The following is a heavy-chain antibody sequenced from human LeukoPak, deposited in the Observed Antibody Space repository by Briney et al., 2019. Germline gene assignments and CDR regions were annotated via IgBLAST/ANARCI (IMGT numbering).Heavy chain of an antibody. D-gene: IGHD6-13*01. V-gene: IGHV3-11*04. CDR3: GSSRYSSSWYAQSFLSDYYMDV. CDR1: GFTFSDYY. Sequence: PGGSLRLSCAASGFTFSDYYMSWIRQAPGKGREWVAYISSRGSTIYYGDSVKGRFTICRDNAKNSLYLQLNRLRAEATAVYYCGSSRYSSSWYAQSFLSDYYMDVWGKGTTVTVSS. J-gene: IGHJ6*03. CDR2: ISSRGSTI.